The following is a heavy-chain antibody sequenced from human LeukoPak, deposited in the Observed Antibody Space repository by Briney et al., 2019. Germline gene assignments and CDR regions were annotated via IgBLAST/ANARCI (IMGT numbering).Heavy chain of an antibody. J-gene: IGHJ6*04. CDR2: ISSSGSTI. CDR3: AELGITMIGGV. D-gene: IGHD3-10*02. Sequence: GGSLRLSCAASGFTFSSYEMNWVRQAPGKGLEWVSYISSSGSTICYADSVKGRFTISRDNAKNSLYLQMNSLRAEDTAVYYCAELGITMIGGVWGKGTTVTVSS. CDR1: GFTFSSYE. V-gene: IGHV3-48*03.